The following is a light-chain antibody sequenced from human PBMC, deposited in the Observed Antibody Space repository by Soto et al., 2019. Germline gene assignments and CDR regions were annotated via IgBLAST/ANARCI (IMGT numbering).Light chain of an antibody. CDR3: QQYKNWPPSYT. J-gene: IGKJ2*01. Sequence: EIVLTQSPGTLSLSPGERATLSCRASQSVSNNYLAWYQQKPGQAPRLLIYGASNRATGIPDRLSGSGSGTDFTLTISSLEPEDFAVYYCQQYKNWPPSYTFGQGTKVDIK. V-gene: IGKV3-20*01. CDR2: GAS. CDR1: QSVSNNY.